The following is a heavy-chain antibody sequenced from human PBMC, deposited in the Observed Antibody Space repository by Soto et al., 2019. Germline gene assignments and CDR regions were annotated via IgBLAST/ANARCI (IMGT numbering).Heavy chain of an antibody. CDR2: IYYSGRT. CDR3: ARAGAVNWFDP. J-gene: IGHJ5*02. Sequence: QVQLQESGPGLVKPSQTLSLTCTVSGGSISSGGYYWSWIRQHPGKGLEWIGYIYYSGRTYHNPSLKSRITISVDTSKNQFCIKLSSVTAADTAVYYCARAGAVNWFDPWGQGTLVTVSS. CDR1: GGSISSGGYY. V-gene: IGHV4-31*03.